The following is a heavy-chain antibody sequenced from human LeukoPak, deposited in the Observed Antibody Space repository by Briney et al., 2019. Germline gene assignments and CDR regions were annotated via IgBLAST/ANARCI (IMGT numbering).Heavy chain of an antibody. CDR2: INPNSGGT. J-gene: IGHJ4*02. Sequence: ASVKVSCKASGYTFTGYYMHWVRQAPGQGLEWMGWINPNSGGTNYAQKFQGRVIMTRDTSISTAYMELSRLRSDDTAVYYCARDVSGTDPYFDYWGQGTLVTVSS. D-gene: IGHD3-3*01. CDR1: GYTFTGYY. V-gene: IGHV1-2*02. CDR3: ARDVSGTDPYFDY.